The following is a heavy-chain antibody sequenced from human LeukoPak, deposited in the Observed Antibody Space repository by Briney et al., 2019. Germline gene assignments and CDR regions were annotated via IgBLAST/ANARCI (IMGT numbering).Heavy chain of an antibody. CDR1: AFTFSDYS. Sequence: GGSLRLSCVASAFTFSDYSMDWVRQAPGRGREWVAYIRDDGTKEYYADSVKGRFSISRDNAKNSLYLQMNSLRAEDTAVYYCARDLSQYDKGIYYDVHDMWGQGTRATVSS. CDR2: IRDDGTKE. D-gene: IGHD3-10*01. J-gene: IGHJ3*02. V-gene: IGHV3-7*01. CDR3: ARDLSQYDKGIYYDVHDM.